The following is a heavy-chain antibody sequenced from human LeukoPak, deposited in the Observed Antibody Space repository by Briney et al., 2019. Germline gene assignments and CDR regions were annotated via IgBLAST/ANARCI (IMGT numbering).Heavy chain of an antibody. CDR1: GFTFSSYA. Sequence: GGSLRLSCAASGFTFSSYAMHWVRQAPGKGLEYVSVISSNGGSTYYANSVKGRFTISRDSSKNTLNLQMNSLRAEDTAVYYCARDTGIDAFDIWGQGTMVTVSS. V-gene: IGHV3-64*01. D-gene: IGHD3-10*01. CDR2: ISSNGGST. J-gene: IGHJ3*02. CDR3: ARDTGIDAFDI.